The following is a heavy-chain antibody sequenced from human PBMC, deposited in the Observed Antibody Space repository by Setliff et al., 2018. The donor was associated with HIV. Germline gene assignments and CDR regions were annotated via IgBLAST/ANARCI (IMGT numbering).Heavy chain of an antibody. CDR1: GDTFTNYY. V-gene: IGHV1-46*01. Sequence: ASVKVSCKTSGDTFTNYYMHWVRQAPGQGPEWLGIINPSGTYTSYAQKFQGRVTMTRDTSTTTVYMELSGLRSEDTAVYFCARSLGGLAVPSKNYFDPWGQGALVTVSS. CDR2: INPSGTYT. D-gene: IGHD1-7*01. J-gene: IGHJ5*02. CDR3: ARSLGGLAVPSKNYFDP.